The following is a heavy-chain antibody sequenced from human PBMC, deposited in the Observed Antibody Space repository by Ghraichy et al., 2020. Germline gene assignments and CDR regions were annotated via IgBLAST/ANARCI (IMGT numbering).Heavy chain of an antibody. D-gene: IGHD2-8*01. V-gene: IGHV3-23*01. CDR1: GFSFTIYA. Sequence: GGSLRLSCAASGFSFTIYAMSWVRQAPGKGLEWVSVISGSGGSTYYADSVKGRFTISRDNSKSTLYLQMNSLRAEDTAVYYCAKRGLELMGHYMDVWGKGTTVTVSS. CDR3: AKRGLELMGHYMDV. CDR2: ISGSGGST. J-gene: IGHJ6*03.